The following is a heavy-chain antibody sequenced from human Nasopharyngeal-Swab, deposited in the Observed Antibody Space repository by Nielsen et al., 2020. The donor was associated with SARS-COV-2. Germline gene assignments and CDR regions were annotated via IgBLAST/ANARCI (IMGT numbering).Heavy chain of an antibody. J-gene: IGHJ4*02. CDR3: TTDKGRNCGGDGSWDY. D-gene: IGHD2-21*02. CDR1: GITFSNAW. CDR2: VKSQGDGGTT. V-gene: IGHV3-15*01. Sequence: ESLNISCAASGITFSNAWMSWVRQAPGKGLEWVGRVKSQGDGGTTDYAAPVKGRFAISRDDSKDTLYLKMNSLKTDETGMYYCTTDKGRNCGGDGSWDYWGQGTLVTVSP.